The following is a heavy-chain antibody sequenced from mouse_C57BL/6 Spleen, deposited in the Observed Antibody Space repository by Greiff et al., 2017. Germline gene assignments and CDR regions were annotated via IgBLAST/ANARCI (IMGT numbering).Heavy chain of an antibody. CDR2: INPYNGDT. Sequence: VQLQQSGPELVKPGDSVTISCKASGYSFTGYFMNWVMPSHGKSLEWIGRINPYNGDTFYNQKFKGKATVTVDKSSSTAHMELRSLTSEDSAVYYCARENYYGSSYGFAYWGQGTLGTVSA. CDR1: GYSFTGYF. J-gene: IGHJ3*01. V-gene: IGHV1-20*01. D-gene: IGHD1-1*01. CDR3: ARENYYGSSYGFAY.